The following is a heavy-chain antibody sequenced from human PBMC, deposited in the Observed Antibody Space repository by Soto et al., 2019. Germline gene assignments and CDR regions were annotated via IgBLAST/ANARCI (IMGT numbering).Heavy chain of an antibody. CDR1: GYSLSSGYY. D-gene: IGHD3-10*01. Sequence: SESLALTCVVSGYSLSSGYYSGWIRQSPGKRLEWIGSSYHSWSNYYNSSLKSRVSISVDTSKNQISLTLSYVTAADTAASYSARAAMRPPIGSLNICGKETM. CDR3: ARAAMRPPIGSLNI. J-gene: IGHJ3*02. CDR2: SYHSWSN. V-gene: IGHV4-38-2*01.